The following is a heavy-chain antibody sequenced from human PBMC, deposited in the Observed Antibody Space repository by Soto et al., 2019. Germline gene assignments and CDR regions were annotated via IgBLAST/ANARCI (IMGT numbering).Heavy chain of an antibody. CDR1: GFTFGEYA. CDR2: IRTKAYGGTT. J-gene: IGHJ4*02. V-gene: IGHV3-49*04. D-gene: IGHD2-21*01. Sequence: GGSLRLSCTTSGFTFGEYAMSWVRQAPGKGLEWVGFIRTKAYGGTTEYAASMKGRFTISRDDSKSIAYLQMNSLKTEDTAVYYCTRDIQQLWPYFDYWGQGTLVTVSS. CDR3: TRDIQQLWPYFDY.